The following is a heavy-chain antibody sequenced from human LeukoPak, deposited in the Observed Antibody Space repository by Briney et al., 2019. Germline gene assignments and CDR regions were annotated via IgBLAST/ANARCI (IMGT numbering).Heavy chain of an antibody. D-gene: IGHD1-26*01. CDR1: GLSFRSHG. J-gene: IGHJ4*02. V-gene: IGHV3-30*03. CDR3: GRVREWDLLWAFDY. CDR2: IYYDERNG. Sequence: GGSLRLSCAASGLSFRSHGMHWVRQAPGRGLEWVAVIYYDERNGYNAESVKGRSTVSRDNSSNTVHLRMNSLRGEDTGMYYCGRVREWDLLWAFDYWGQGTPVTVSS.